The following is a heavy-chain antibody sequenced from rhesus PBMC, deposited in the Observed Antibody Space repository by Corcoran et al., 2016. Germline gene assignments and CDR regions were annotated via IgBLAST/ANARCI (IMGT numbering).Heavy chain of an antibody. D-gene: IGHD1-44*01. CDR1: CGSISRSY. V-gene: IGHV4-169*02. CDR2: IYGSGSST. J-gene: IGHJ4*01. CDR3: ANGPWDRPFDY. Sequence: QVQLQESGPGLVKPSETLSVNCAVSCGSISRSYWSWIRQAPGKGLEGSGYIYGSGSSTNNNPSLKSRGTLAVDTTKSQVSLKLSSVTAADTAVYDWANGPWDRPFDYWGQGVLVTVSS.